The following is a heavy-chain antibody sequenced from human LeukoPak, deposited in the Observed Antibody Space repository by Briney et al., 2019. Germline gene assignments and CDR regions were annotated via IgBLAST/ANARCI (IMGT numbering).Heavy chain of an antibody. CDR1: GFTVSSNY. D-gene: IGHD2-15*01. CDR2: IYSGGST. V-gene: IGHV3-53*01. Sequence: GGSLRLSCAASGFTVSSNYMSWVRQAPGKGLEWVSVIYSGGSTYYADSVKGRFTISRDNSKNTLYLRMNSLRAEDTAVYYCARDGYCSGGSCYNYYYYGMDVWGQGTTVTVSS. J-gene: IGHJ6*02. CDR3: ARDGYCSGGSCYNYYYYGMDV.